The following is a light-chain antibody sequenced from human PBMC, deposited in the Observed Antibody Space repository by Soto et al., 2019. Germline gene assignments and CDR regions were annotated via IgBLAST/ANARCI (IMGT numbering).Light chain of an antibody. CDR3: MQALQTPWT. J-gene: IGKJ1*01. Sequence: IVMTQSPLSLPVTPGEPASISCRSSQSLLHSNGYNYLDWYLQKPGQSPQLLIYSGSNRASGVPDRFSGSGSGTDFTLKISRVEAEDVGVYYCMQALQTPWTFGQGTKVEFK. V-gene: IGKV2-28*01. CDR1: QSLLHSNGYNY. CDR2: SGS.